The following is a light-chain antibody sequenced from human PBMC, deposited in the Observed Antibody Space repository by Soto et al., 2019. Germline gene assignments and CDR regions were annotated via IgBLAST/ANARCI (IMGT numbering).Light chain of an antibody. Sequence: NFMLTQPHSVSESPGKTVTISCTRSSGSIASNYVQWHQQRPGSAPTTVISEDNQRPSGVPDRFSGSIDSSSNSASLTISGLQAEDEADYYCSSYAGSSNVFGTGTKVTVL. CDR1: SGSIASNY. V-gene: IGLV6-57*04. CDR3: SSYAGSSNV. CDR2: EDN. J-gene: IGLJ1*01.